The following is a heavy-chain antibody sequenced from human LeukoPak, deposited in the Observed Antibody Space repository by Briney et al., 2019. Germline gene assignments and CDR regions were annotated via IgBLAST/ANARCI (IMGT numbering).Heavy chain of an antibody. Sequence: SQTLSLTCTVSGGSISSGDYYWSWIRQPPGKGLEWIGYIYYSGSTYYNPSLKSRVTISVDTSKNQFSLKLSSVTAADTAVYYCARGFFYRGYYRKLGYWGQGTLVTVSS. J-gene: IGHJ4*02. D-gene: IGHD3-22*01. CDR1: GGSISSGDYY. CDR2: IYYSGST. CDR3: ARGFFYRGYYRKLGY. V-gene: IGHV4-30-4*01.